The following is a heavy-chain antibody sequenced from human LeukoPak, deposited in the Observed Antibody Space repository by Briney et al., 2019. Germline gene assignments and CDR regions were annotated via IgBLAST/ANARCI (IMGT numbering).Heavy chain of an antibody. V-gene: IGHV1-2*02. CDR3: ARWQYQLLYGYYYYYMDV. D-gene: IGHD2-2*02. Sequence: ASVKVSCKASGYTFTGYYMHWVRQAPGQGLEWMGWINPNSGGTNYAQKFQGRVTMTRGTSISTAYMELSRLRSDDTAVYYCARWQYQLLYGYYYYYMDVWGKGTTVTVSS. J-gene: IGHJ6*03. CDR1: GYTFTGYY. CDR2: INPNSGGT.